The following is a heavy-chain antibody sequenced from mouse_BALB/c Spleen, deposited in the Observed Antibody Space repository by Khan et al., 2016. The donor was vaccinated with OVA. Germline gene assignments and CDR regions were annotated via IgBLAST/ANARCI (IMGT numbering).Heavy chain of an antibody. J-gene: IGHJ3*01. CDR3: AIKDYYCYEPFPY. D-gene: IGHD2-2*01. Sequence: EVQLVESGPGLVKPSQSLSLTCTVTGYSITSEFAWNWIRQFPGNKLEWMGYISYSGNTRYNPSLKSLISITRDTSRNQLFLQLNSVTTEDTGTNYGAIKDYYCYEPFPYWGQGTMVTVSA. CDR1: GYSITSEFA. V-gene: IGHV3-2*02. CDR2: ISYSGNT.